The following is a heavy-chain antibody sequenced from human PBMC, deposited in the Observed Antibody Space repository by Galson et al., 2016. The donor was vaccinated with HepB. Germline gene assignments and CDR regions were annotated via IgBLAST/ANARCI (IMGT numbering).Heavy chain of an antibody. CDR3: ARDSSGLRFLQGSYYYHGMDV. V-gene: IGHV3-30*03. CDR2: MSYDGINK. CDR1: GFTFNAHW. J-gene: IGHJ6*02. Sequence: SLRLSCAASGFTFNAHWMNWVRQAPGKGLEWVAVMSYDGINKEFADSVKGRFTISRDNSKSTLSLPITSLRADETAVYYCARDSSGLRFLQGSYYYHGMDVWGQGTTVTVSS. D-gene: IGHD3-3*01.